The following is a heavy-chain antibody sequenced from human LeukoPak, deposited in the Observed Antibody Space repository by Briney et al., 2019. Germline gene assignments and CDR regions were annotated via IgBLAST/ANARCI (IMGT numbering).Heavy chain of an antibody. CDR2: IYTSGTT. CDR3: ARQYSSSWYMFAFDI. D-gene: IGHD6-13*01. J-gene: IGHJ3*02. V-gene: IGHV4-4*07. Sequence: SETLSLTCTVSGGSIRSYYWSWIRQPAGKGLEWIGRIYTSGTTNYSPSLKSRVTMSVDTSKNQFSLKLSSVTAADTAVYYCARQYSSSWYMFAFDIWGQGTMVTVSS. CDR1: GGSIRSYY.